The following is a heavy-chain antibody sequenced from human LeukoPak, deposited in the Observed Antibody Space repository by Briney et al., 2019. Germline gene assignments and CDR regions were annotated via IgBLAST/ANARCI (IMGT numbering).Heavy chain of an antibody. CDR2: IHPKSGDT. V-gene: IGHV1-2*02. J-gene: IGHJ4*02. D-gene: IGHD4-23*01. CDR1: GYFFTGHY. CDR3: ARDYFGNSLLDY. Sequence: ASVKVSCKTSGYFFTGHYVHWVRQAPGQGLEWMGWIHPKSGDTNYALKFHGRVTMTRDTSISRVYMDLSRLSSDDTAVYYCARDYFGNSLLDYWGQGTLVTVSS.